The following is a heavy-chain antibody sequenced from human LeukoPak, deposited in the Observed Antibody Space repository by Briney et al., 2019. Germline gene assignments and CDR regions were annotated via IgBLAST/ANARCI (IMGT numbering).Heavy chain of an antibody. D-gene: IGHD6-13*01. J-gene: IGHJ4*02. Sequence: GGSLRLSCAACGFTFSSYWMSLVRQAPGKGLEWVANIKQDGSEKYYVDSVKGRFTISRDNAKNSLYLQMNSLRAEDTAVYYCARDGYSEGSGYWGQGTLVTVSS. CDR2: IKQDGSEK. CDR1: GFTFSSYW. V-gene: IGHV3-7*01. CDR3: ARDGYSEGSGY.